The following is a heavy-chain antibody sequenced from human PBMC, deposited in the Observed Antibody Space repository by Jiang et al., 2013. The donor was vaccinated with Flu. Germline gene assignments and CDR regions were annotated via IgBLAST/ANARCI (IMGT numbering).Heavy chain of an antibody. D-gene: IGHD3-22*01. CDR3: ASRADYYDSSGRDFDY. Sequence: QLLESGGGVVQPGRSLRLSCAASGFTFSSYGMHWVRQAPGKGLEWVAVIWYDGSNKYYADSVKGRFTISRDNSKNTLYLQMNSLRAEDTAVYYCASRADYYDSSGRDFDYWGQGTLVTVSS. J-gene: IGHJ4*02. CDR1: GFTFSSYG. CDR2: IWYDGSNK. V-gene: IGHV3-33*01.